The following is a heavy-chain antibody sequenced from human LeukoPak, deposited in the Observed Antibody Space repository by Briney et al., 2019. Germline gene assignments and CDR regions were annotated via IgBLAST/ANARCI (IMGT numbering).Heavy chain of an antibody. J-gene: IGHJ3*02. CDR1: GDSISSYY. CDR2: IYYSGST. D-gene: IGHD3-10*01. V-gene: IGHV4-59*12. Sequence: SETLSLTCTVSGDSISSYYWSWIRLPPGKGLEWIGYIYYSGSTNYNPSLESRVTISIDTSKNQFSLKLNSVTAADTAVYYCAKSNGYGLVGIWGQGTMVTVSS. CDR3: AKSNGYGLVGI.